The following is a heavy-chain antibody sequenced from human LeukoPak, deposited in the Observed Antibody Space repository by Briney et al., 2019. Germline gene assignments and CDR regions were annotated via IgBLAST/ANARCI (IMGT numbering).Heavy chain of an antibody. CDR1: GFTFSSYS. D-gene: IGHD1-26*01. V-gene: IGHV3-23*01. Sequence: GGSLRLSCAASGFTFSSYSMNWVRQAPGKGLEWVSAISGSGGSTYYADSVKGRFTISRDNSKNTLYLQMNSLRAEDTAVYYCAKDRWSYDANYFDYWGQGTLVTVSS. J-gene: IGHJ4*02. CDR2: ISGSGGST. CDR3: AKDRWSYDANYFDY.